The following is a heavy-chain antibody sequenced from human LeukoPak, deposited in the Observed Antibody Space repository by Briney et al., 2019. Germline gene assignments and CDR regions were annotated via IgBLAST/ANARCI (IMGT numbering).Heavy chain of an antibody. CDR2: INHSGST. Sequence: PSETLSLTCAVYGGSFSGYYWSWIRQPPGKGLEWIGEINHSGSTNYNPSLKSRVTMSVDTSKNQFSLKLSSVTAADTAVYYCAREGSYSVTPAFGYWGQGTLVTVSS. V-gene: IGHV4-34*01. D-gene: IGHD1-26*01. CDR3: AREGSYSVTPAFGY. CDR1: GGSFSGYY. J-gene: IGHJ4*02.